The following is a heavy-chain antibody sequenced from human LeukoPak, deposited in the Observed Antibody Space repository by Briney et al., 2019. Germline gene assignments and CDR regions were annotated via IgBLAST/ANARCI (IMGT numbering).Heavy chain of an antibody. Sequence: GGSLRLSCAASGFTFSNAWMSWVRQAPGKGLEWVGRIKSRTDGGTTDYAAPVKGRFTISRDDSKNTLYPQMNSLKTEDTAVYYCTTPGEGLEIVEYWGQGTLVTVSS. CDR3: TTPGEGLEIVEY. J-gene: IGHJ4*02. D-gene: IGHD5-12*01. CDR2: IKSRTDGGTT. V-gene: IGHV3-15*01. CDR1: GFTFSNAW.